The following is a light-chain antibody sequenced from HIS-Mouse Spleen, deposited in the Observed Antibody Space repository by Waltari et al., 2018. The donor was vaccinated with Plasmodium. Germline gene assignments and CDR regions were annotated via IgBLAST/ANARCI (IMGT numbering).Light chain of an antibody. CDR2: EGS. Sequence: QSALTQPASVSGSPGQSITISCTGTSSDVGSYNLVSWYQQHPGKDPKLLIYEGSKRPSGVSNRCSGSKSGNTASLTIAGLQAEDEADYYCCSYAGSSTYVFGTGTKVTVL. CDR1: SSDVGSYNL. V-gene: IGLV2-23*01. CDR3: CSYAGSSTYV. J-gene: IGLJ1*01.